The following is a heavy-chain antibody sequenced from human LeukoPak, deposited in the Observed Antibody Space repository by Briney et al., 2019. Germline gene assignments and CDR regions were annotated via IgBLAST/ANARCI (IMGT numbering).Heavy chain of an antibody. Sequence: GGSLRLPCAASGFTLRSYWMGWVRQGPRKGVEWVANIKQGGSEKHIVDSVKGRFTISRDNAKNSLSPQMNNLRAEDQAVYYRVRGVPESRYYYYFDVWGKGTTVTVSS. V-gene: IGHV3-7*01. CDR2: IKQGGSEK. CDR1: GFTLRSYW. CDR3: VRGVPESRYYYYFDV. J-gene: IGHJ6*03.